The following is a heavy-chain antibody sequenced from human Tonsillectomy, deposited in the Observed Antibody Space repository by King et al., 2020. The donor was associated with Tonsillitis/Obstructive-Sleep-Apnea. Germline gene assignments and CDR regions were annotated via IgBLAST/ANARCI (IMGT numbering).Heavy chain of an antibody. CDR2: IYSGGST. D-gene: IGHD2-2*01. CDR1: GFTVSNNY. J-gene: IGHJ4*02. V-gene: IGHV3-66*01. CDR3: ARDGYCSSTSCYDIGY. Sequence: VQLVESGGGLVQPGGSLRLSCAASGFTVSNNYMSWVRQAPGKGLEWVSVIYSGGSTYYADSVKGRFTISRDNSKNTLYLQMNSLRAEDTALYYCARDGYCSSTSCYDIGYWGQGTLVTVSS.